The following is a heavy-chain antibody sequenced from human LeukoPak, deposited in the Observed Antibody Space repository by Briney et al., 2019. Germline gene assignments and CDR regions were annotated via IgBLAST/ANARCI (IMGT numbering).Heavy chain of an antibody. CDR2: IRQDGGEK. Sequence: GGSLRLSCAVSGFTLCSYWMNWVRPAPGAGLEWVASIRQDGGEKSYADSVKGRFTISRDNTKSSLYLQMSSLRAEDTAVYYCARDGTAAGLYFDLWGQGTLVTVSS. CDR3: ARDGTAAGLYFDL. V-gene: IGHV3-7*01. D-gene: IGHD6-13*01. J-gene: IGHJ4*01. CDR1: GFTLCSYW.